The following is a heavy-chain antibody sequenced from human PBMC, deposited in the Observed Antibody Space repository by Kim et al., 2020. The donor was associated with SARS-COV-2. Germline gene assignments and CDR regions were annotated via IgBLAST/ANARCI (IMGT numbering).Heavy chain of an antibody. D-gene: IGHD3-9*01. J-gene: IGHJ4*02. V-gene: IGHV3-21*01. CDR3: ARDRRSYDILTGYRNDY. Sequence: GKCRFTIARDNAKNSLYLQMNSLRAEDTAVYYCARDRRSYDILTGYRNDYWGQGTLVTVSS.